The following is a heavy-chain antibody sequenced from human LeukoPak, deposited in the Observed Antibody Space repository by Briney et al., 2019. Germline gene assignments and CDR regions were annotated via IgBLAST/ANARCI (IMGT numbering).Heavy chain of an antibody. CDR3: ARMNPNRDYAFSGLDY. CDR1: GGSVRRGNYY. CDR2: IYTSGTT. Sequence: SQTLSLTCTVSGGSVRRGNYYWTWIRQPAGSGLEWIGRIYTSGTTDYNPSLRTRVTISVDASRNQFSLNLSSVTAADTAVYYCARMNPNRDYAFSGLDYWGQGTLVTVSS. J-gene: IGHJ4*02. V-gene: IGHV4-61*02. D-gene: IGHD4-17*01.